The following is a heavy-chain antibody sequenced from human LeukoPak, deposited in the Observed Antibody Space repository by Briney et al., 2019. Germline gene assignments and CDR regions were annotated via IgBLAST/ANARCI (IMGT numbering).Heavy chain of an antibody. V-gene: IGHV3-48*03. J-gene: IGHJ4*02. CDR3: ARNLVY. Sequence: GGSLRLSCAASGFTFSNYALNWVRQAPRKGLAGVYYINTSGSTIHYAASVKGRFTLSRDNAKNSLYLQMNSLRADDTAVYYCARNLVYWGQGTLGTVSS. CDR1: GFTFSNYA. CDR2: INTSGSTI.